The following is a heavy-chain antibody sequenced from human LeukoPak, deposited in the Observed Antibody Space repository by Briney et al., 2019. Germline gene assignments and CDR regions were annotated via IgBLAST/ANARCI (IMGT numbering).Heavy chain of an antibody. CDR3: AKDRIYSHTYMDAYDY. Sequence: QSGGSLRLSCAASGFTFSSYAMSWVRQAPGKGLEWVSVISGSGGSANYADSVKGRFTITRDNSKNTLYLQMNSLRAEDTAVYYCAKDRIYSHTYMDAYDYWGQGTLVTVSS. V-gene: IGHV3-23*01. CDR2: ISGSGGSA. CDR1: GFTFSSYA. J-gene: IGHJ4*02. D-gene: IGHD5-12*01.